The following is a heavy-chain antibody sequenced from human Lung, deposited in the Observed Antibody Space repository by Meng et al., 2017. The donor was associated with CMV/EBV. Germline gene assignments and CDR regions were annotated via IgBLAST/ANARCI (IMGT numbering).Heavy chain of an antibody. Sequence: AXVXVSXXASGYSFTAYYIHWVRQAPGQGLEWMGWISPNSGGTNYAQRFQGRVTLTRDTSISTVYMELRRLTSDDTAVYFCARDFVVLPAATYFDYWGQGTLVXVSS. CDR3: ARDFVVLPAATYFDY. J-gene: IGHJ4*02. CDR2: ISPNSGGT. CDR1: GYSFTAYY. D-gene: IGHD2-2*01. V-gene: IGHV1-2*02.